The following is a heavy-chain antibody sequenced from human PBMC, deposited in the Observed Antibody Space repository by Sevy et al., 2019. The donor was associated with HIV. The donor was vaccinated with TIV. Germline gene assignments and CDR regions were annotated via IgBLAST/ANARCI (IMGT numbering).Heavy chain of an antibody. CDR1: GGSISSYY. CDR3: ARDLVIGTLDGYDAFAI. V-gene: IGHV4-4*07. D-gene: IGHD2-21*01. Sequence: SETLSLTCTVSGGSISSYYWSWIRQPAGKGLEWIGRVFTTGTTNYNPSLKRRVTMSVDTSKNQFSLKLNSVTAGDTAVYFCARDLVIGTLDGYDAFAIWGQGTMVADSS. J-gene: IGHJ3*02. CDR2: VFTTGTT.